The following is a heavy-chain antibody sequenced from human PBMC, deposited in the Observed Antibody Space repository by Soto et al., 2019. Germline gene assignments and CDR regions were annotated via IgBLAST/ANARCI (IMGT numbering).Heavy chain of an antibody. V-gene: IGHV1-2*04. CDR1: GYTFTGSY. Sequence: APVKRSCKAAGYTFTGSYMHWVRQAPGQGLEWMGWINPNSGGTNYAQKFQGWVTMTRDTSISTAYMELSRLRSDDTAVYYCARGRRDFWSGYYIPYYYYYGMDVWGQGTTVTVSS. J-gene: IGHJ6*02. D-gene: IGHD3-3*01. CDR2: INPNSGGT. CDR3: ARGRRDFWSGYYIPYYYYYGMDV.